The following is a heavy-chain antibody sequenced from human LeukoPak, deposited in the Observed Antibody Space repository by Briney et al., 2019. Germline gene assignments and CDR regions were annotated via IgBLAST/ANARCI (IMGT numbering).Heavy chain of an antibody. J-gene: IGHJ5*02. CDR2: LYYSGST. CDR3: ARQGGSPYWFDP. Sequence: SETLSLTCTVSGGSISSSAYYWGWIRQPPGKGLEWIGSLYYSGSTYYNPSLKSRVTISVDTSKKQFSLKLTSVTAADTAVYYCARQGGSPYWFDPWGQGTLVTVSS. D-gene: IGHD1-26*01. V-gene: IGHV4-39*01. CDR1: GGSISSSAYY.